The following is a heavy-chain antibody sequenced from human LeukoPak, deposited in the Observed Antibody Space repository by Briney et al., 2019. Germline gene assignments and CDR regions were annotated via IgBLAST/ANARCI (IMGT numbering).Heavy chain of an antibody. V-gene: IGHV3-11*01. CDR1: GFTFSDYY. D-gene: IGHD2-21*02. Sequence: GGSLRLSCAASGFTFSDYYMSWIRQAPGKGLEWVSYISSSGSTIYYADSVKGRFTISRDNAKNSLYLQMNSLRAEDTAVYYCIVVVTAIAGDYWGQGTLVTVSS. CDR2: ISSSGSTI. J-gene: IGHJ4*02. CDR3: IVVVTAIAGDY.